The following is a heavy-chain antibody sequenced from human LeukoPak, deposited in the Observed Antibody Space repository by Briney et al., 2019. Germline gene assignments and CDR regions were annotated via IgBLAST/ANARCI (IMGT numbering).Heavy chain of an antibody. CDR1: GFTFSSYA. CDR3: VKDLYCSGGSCYDDFRY. D-gene: IGHD2-15*01. V-gene: IGHV3-64D*06. J-gene: IGHJ4*02. CDR2: ISGSGGGT. Sequence: GGSLRLSCSASGFTFSSYAMHWVRQAPGKGLEYVSAISGSGGGTYYADSVKGRFTISRDNSKNTLYLQMSRLRAEDTAVYYCVKDLYCSGGSCYDDFRYRGQGTMATVSS.